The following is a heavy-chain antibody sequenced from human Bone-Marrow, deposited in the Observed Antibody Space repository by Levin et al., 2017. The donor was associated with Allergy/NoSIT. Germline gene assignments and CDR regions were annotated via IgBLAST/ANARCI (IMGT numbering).Heavy chain of an antibody. J-gene: IGHJ4*02. CDR1: GFTFNNYA. D-gene: IGHD3-22*01. Sequence: GGSLRLSCAASGFTFNNYAMNWVRQAPGKGLEWVSSIGSSGIYTIYYADSVRGRFTVSRDNAKNSLFLQIDSLRDEDTAVYYCARGYFEAFDYWGQGTPVTVSS. CDR3: ARGYFEAFDY. CDR2: IGSSGIYTI. V-gene: IGHV3-48*02.